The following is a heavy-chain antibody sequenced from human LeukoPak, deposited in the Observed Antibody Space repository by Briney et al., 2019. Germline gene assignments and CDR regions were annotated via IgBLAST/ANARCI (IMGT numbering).Heavy chain of an antibody. V-gene: IGHV3-23*01. Sequence: PGGSLRLSCAASGFTFSSYAMNWVRQAPGKGLGWVSIISGGGDSTYYADSVRGRFTISRDNSKNTLYLHMDSLRAADTAVYYCAKDSRHHDTSGYFYPGWFDPWGQGTLVTVSS. D-gene: IGHD3-22*01. CDR2: ISGGGDST. J-gene: IGHJ5*02. CDR1: GFTFSSYA. CDR3: AKDSRHHDTSGYFYPGWFDP.